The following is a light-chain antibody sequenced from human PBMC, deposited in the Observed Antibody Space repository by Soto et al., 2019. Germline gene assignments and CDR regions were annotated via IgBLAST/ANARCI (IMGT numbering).Light chain of an antibody. J-gene: IGLJ1*01. CDR2: STS. CDR1: TGAVTSGHW. CDR3: LLFFGVSQGV. V-gene: IGLV7-43*01. Sequence: QTVVTQEPSLTVSPGGTVTLTCASSTGAVTSGHWPNWFQQKPGQAPRSLIYSTSYKHSWTPARFSGSLLGGKAALTLAGVQPEDEAEYYCLLFFGVSQGVFGTGTKLTV.